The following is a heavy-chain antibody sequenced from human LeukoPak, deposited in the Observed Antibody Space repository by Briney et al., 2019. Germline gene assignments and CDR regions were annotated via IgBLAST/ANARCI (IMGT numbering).Heavy chain of an antibody. CDR2: INHSGST. CDR3: ARHLMVRGARTYYFDY. CDR1: DESFSGYY. D-gene: IGHD3-10*01. Sequence: SETLSLTCAVSDESFSGYYWSWIRQSPGKGLEWIGDINHSGSTDYNPSLRSRVTISVDTSKSQFSLILTSVTAADTALYYCARHLMVRGARTYYFDYWGQGRLVTVSS. V-gene: IGHV4-34*01. J-gene: IGHJ4*02.